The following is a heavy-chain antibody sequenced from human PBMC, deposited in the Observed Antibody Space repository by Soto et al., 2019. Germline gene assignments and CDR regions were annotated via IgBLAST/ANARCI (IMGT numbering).Heavy chain of an antibody. CDR3: ARGPAYINGWRTFDL. J-gene: IGHJ4*02. Sequence: VLLQESGPRLLRPSETLSLTCTVSDDSFRGAEYCWSWIRQPLGKGPEWIGYTYYNGDTKYNPALRSRVTMSEDTSKNQFSLRLSSVTAADTAVYFCARGPAYINGWRTFDLWGRGILVTVSS. CDR1: DDSFRGAEYC. D-gene: IGHD6-19*01. CDR2: TYYNGDT. V-gene: IGHV4-61*08.